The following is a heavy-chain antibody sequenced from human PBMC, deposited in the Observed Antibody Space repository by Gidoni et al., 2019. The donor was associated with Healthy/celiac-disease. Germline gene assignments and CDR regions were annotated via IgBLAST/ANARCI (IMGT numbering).Heavy chain of an antibody. CDR1: GFTFSSDG. J-gene: IGHJ4*02. V-gene: IGHV3-33*01. CDR2: IWYDGSNK. Sequence: QVQLVESGGGVVQPGRSLRLSCAASGFTFSSDGMHWVRQAPGKGLEWVAVIWYDGSNKYYADSVKGRFTISRDNSKNTLYLQMNSLRAEDTAVYYCARDGSGNDYWGQGTLATVSS. CDR3: ARDGSGNDY. D-gene: IGHD3-10*01.